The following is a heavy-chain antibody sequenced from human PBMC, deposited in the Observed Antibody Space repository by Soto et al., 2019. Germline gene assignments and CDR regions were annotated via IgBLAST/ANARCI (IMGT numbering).Heavy chain of an antibody. V-gene: IGHV1-3*01. CDR3: ASPQYSTFP. Sequence: GASVKVSCKASGYSFTTYSIHWVRQAPGQRLEWMGLINGGNGITKFSQKFQDRVTITRDTSASTAYMELSSLRSEDTAVYYCASPQYSTFPRGQGTLVTVSS. CDR1: GYSFTTYS. D-gene: IGHD1-26*01. CDR2: INGGNGIT. J-gene: IGHJ5*02.